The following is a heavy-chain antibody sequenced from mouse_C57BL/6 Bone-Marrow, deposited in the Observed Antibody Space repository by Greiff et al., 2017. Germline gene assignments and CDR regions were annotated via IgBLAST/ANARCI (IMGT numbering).Heavy chain of an antibody. CDR1: GYTFTDYE. CDR3: TRDYDGYTTGAY. J-gene: IGHJ3*01. Sequence: VQLQQSGAELVRPGASVTLSCKASGYTFTDYEMHWVKQTPVHGLEWIGAIDPETGGTAYNQKFKGKAILTADKSSSTAYMELRSLTSEDSAVYYCTRDYDGYTTGAYWGQGTLVTVSA. V-gene: IGHV1-15*01. CDR2: IDPETGGT. D-gene: IGHD2-3*01.